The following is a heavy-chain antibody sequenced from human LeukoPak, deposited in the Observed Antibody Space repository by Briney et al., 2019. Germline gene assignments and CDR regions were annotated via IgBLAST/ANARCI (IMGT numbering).Heavy chain of an antibody. Sequence: SETLSLTCAVYGGSFSGYYWSWIRQPPGKGLEWIGEINHSGSTNYNPSLKSRVTISVDTSKNQFSLKLSSVTAADTAVYYCARRPRNLTMIVVVIRGKKNAFDIWGQGTMVTVSS. CDR3: ARRPRNLTMIVVVIRGKKNAFDI. D-gene: IGHD3-22*01. V-gene: IGHV4-34*01. CDR1: GGSFSGYY. J-gene: IGHJ3*02. CDR2: INHSGST.